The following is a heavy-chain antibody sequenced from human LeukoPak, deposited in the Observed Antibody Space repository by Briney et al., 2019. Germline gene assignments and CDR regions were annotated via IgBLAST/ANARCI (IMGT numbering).Heavy chain of an antibody. D-gene: IGHD6-19*01. CDR1: GYTFTSYA. CDR2: INAGNGNT. CDR3: ARGPGIAVAGTLGLDY. J-gene: IGHJ4*02. Sequence: ASVKVSCKASGYTFTSYAMHWVRQAPGQRLEWMGWINAGNGNTKYSQKFQGRVTITRDTSASTAYMELSSLRSEDTAVYYCARGPGIAVAGTLGLDYWGQGTLVTVSS. V-gene: IGHV1-3*01.